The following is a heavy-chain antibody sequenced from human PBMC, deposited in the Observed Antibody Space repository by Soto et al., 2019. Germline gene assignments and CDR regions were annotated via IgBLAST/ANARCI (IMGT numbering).Heavy chain of an antibody. Sequence: EVQLLESGGGLVQPGGSLRLSCAASGFTFSSYAMSWVRQAPGKGLEWVSAISGSGGSTYYADSVKGRFTISRDNSKNSLYLQMNSLRAEDTAVYYCARARYYDFWSGPYYYYYGMDVWGQGTTVTVSS. J-gene: IGHJ6*02. D-gene: IGHD3-3*01. CDR2: ISGSGGST. CDR1: GFTFSSYA. CDR3: ARARYYDFWSGPYYYYYGMDV. V-gene: IGHV3-23*01.